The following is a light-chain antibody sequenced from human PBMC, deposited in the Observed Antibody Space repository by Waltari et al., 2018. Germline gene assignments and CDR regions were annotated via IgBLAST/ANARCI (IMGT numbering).Light chain of an antibody. Sequence: DIVLTQSPFSLPVTPGTPASISCRSSQSLLHRNGHNYLDWYLQKPGQSPQLLFYLGSNRASGVPDRFSAIGSGTHFTLKISRVEAEDVGVYYCMQSLLALWPFGQGTKVEIK. V-gene: IGKV2-28*01. J-gene: IGKJ1*01. CDR1: QSLLHRNGHNY. CDR2: LGS. CDR3: MQSLLALWP.